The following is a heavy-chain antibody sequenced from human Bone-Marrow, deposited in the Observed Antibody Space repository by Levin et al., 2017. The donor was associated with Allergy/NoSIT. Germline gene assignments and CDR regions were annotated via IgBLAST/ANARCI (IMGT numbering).Heavy chain of an antibody. CDR2: TSYVGSDE. V-gene: IGHV3-30*03. CDR1: GFTFSRYG. J-gene: IGHJ4*02. CDR3: ATGSFDN. Sequence: GESLKISCAASGFTFSRYGMHWVRQAPGKGLEWVAVTSYVGSDEYYADSVKGRFTISSDNSKNTLYLQMNSLRPEDTALYYCATGSFDNWGQGTLVTVSS.